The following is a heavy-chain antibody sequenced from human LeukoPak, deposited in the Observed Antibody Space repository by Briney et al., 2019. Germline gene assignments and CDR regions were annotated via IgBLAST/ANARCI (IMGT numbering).Heavy chain of an antibody. J-gene: IGHJ4*02. CDR1: GFTFSSYS. CDR3: ARMGGGNYYDSSGYYLNPPDY. Sequence: PGGSLRLSCAASGFTFSSYSMNWVRQAPGKGLEWVSYISSSSSTIYYADSVKGRFTISRDNSKNTLYLQMNSLRAEDTAVYYCARMGGGNYYDSSGYYLNPPDYWGQGTLVTVSS. CDR2: ISSSSSTI. D-gene: IGHD3-22*01. V-gene: IGHV3-48*01.